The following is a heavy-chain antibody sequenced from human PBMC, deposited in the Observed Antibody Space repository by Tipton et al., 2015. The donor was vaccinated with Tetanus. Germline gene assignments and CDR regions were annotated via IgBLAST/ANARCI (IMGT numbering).Heavy chain of an antibody. CDR3: AGVTAQRTELYFDH. Sequence: TLSLTCTVSGDSVSGCYWSWIRQPPGKGLEWIGYVYYTGSTNHNPSLKSRVTISMDRSKNQISLQLTSVTAADTAVYFCAGVTAQRTELYFDHWGQGTLATVSS. V-gene: IGHV4-59*02. D-gene: IGHD6-13*01. J-gene: IGHJ4*02. CDR1: GDSVSGCY. CDR2: VYYTGST.